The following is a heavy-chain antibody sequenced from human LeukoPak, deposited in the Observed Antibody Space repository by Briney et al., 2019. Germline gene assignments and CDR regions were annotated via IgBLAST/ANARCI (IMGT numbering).Heavy chain of an antibody. Sequence: GGSLRLSCAASGFTFSSYWMSWVRQAPGKGLEWVANIKQDGSEKYYVDSVKGRFTIYRDNAKNSLYLQMNSLRAEDTALYYCARGGDYDILTGPYNWFDPWGQGTLVTVSS. CDR1: GFTFSSYW. J-gene: IGHJ5*02. CDR2: IKQDGSEK. D-gene: IGHD3-9*01. V-gene: IGHV3-7*03. CDR3: ARGGDYDILTGPYNWFDP.